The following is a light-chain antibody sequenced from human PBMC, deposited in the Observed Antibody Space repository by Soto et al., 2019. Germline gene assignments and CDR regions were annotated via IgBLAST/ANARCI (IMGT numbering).Light chain of an antibody. CDR3: QPRYSTPVT. J-gene: IGKJ2*01. CDR1: QRISSY. CDR2: AAS. V-gene: IGKV1-39*01. Sequence: DIQMTQSPSYLSASVGDRVTITCRASQRISSYLNWYQQKPGKAPKLLISAASSLRSGVPSRFSGSGYETDFSVTISSLQPEDAAPYCCQPRYSTPVTFGQGTKLEIK.